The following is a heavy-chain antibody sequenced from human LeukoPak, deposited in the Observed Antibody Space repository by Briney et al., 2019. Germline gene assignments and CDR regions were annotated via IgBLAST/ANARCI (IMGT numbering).Heavy chain of an antibody. CDR3: AKDVSPPYSGGSLCFDY. V-gene: IGHV3-21*01. D-gene: IGHD6-19*01. CDR2: ISSTSTYI. J-gene: IGHJ4*02. Sequence: GGSLRLSCAASGFSFSIHSMNWVRQPPGKGLEWISTISSTSTYIYYADSVEGRFTISRDNAKNSLYLQMNSLRAEDTAVYYCAKDVSPPYSGGSLCFDYWGQGTLVTVSS. CDR1: GFSFSIHS.